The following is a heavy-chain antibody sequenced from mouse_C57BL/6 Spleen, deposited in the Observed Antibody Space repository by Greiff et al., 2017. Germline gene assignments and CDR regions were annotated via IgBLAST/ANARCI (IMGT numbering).Heavy chain of an antibody. CDR3: ARGILTRFYFDY. CDR1: GFTFSSYA. Sequence: EVMLVESGGGLVKPGGSLKLSCAASGFTFSSYAMSWVRQTPEKRLEWVATISDGGSYTYYPDNVKGRFTISRDNAKNNLYLQMSHLKSEDTAMYYCARGILTRFYFDYWGQGTTLTVSS. V-gene: IGHV5-4*03. J-gene: IGHJ2*01. D-gene: IGHD3-1*01. CDR2: ISDGGSYT.